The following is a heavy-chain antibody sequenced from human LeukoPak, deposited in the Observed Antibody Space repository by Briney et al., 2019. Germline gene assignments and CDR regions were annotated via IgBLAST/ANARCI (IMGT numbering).Heavy chain of an antibody. J-gene: IGHJ4*02. Sequence: ASVKVSCKASGGTFSSYAISWVRQAPGQGLEWMGWINPNSGGTNYAQKFQGRVTMTRDTSISTAYMELSRLRSDDTAVYYCARDLVGATTADYWGQGTLVTVSS. CDR1: GGTFSSYA. D-gene: IGHD1-26*01. CDR2: INPNSGGT. V-gene: IGHV1-2*02. CDR3: ARDLVGATTADY.